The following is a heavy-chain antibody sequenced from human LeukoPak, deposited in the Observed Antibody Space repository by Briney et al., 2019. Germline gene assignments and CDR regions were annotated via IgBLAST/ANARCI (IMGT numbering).Heavy chain of an antibody. V-gene: IGHV3-74*01. Sequence: GGSLRLSCEASGFTFSSFWMHWVRQAPGRGLVWVSRINPEGSSTSHVDSVKGRFTISRDNSKNTLFLQMNSLTAEDTAIYSCARPRLEYCSGGSCFDAFDIWGQGTMVTVSS. CDR1: GFTFSSFW. CDR2: INPEGSST. D-gene: IGHD2-15*01. CDR3: ARPRLEYCSGGSCFDAFDI. J-gene: IGHJ3*02.